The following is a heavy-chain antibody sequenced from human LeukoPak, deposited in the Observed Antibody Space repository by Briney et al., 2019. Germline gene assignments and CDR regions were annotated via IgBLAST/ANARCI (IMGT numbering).Heavy chain of an antibody. Sequence: SVKVSCKASGGTFSSYAISWVRQAPGQGLEWMGRIIPIFGIANYAQKFQGRVTITADKSTSTAYMEPSSLRSEDTAVYYCARWSYSSGSDYCYYGMDVWGQGTTVTVPS. CDR1: GGTFSSYA. V-gene: IGHV1-69*04. CDR2: IIPIFGIA. J-gene: IGHJ6*02. CDR3: ARWSYSSGSDYCYYGMDV. D-gene: IGHD6-19*01.